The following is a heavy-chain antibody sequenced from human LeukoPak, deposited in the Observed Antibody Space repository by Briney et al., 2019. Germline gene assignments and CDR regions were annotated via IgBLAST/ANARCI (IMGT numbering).Heavy chain of an antibody. Sequence: PSETLSLTCTVSGGSISSYYWTWIRQPAGKGLEWIGRIYTSGSTNYNPSLKSRVTMSVDTSNNQSSLNLSSVTAADTAVYYCARQMIAAGKNYYGMDVWGQGITVTVSS. CDR2: IYTSGST. V-gene: IGHV4-4*07. CDR1: GGSISSYY. CDR3: ARQMIAAGKNYYGMDV. D-gene: IGHD6-13*01. J-gene: IGHJ6*02.